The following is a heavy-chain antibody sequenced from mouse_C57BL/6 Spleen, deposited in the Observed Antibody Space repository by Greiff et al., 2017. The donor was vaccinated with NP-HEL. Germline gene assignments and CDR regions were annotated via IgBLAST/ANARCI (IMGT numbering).Heavy chain of an antibody. Sequence: EVKLVESGPGMVKPSQSLSLTCTVTGYSITSGYDWHWIRHFPGNKLEWMGYISYSGSTNYNPSLKSRISITHDTSKNHFFLKLNSVTTEDTATYYCAREGLGSYFDYWGQGTTLTVSS. CDR2: ISYSGST. CDR3: AREGLGSYFDY. J-gene: IGHJ2*01. D-gene: IGHD3-3*01. V-gene: IGHV3-1*01. CDR1: GYSITSGYD.